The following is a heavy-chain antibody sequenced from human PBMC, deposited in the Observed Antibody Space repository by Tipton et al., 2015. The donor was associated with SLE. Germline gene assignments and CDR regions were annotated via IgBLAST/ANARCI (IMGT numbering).Heavy chain of an antibody. CDR2: IYNSGST. Sequence: TLSLTCTVSGASISSSSYYWGWIRQPPGKGLEWIGSIYNSGSTYYNPSLKSRVTISVDTSKNQFSLKLSSVTAADTAVYYCARGPPLALGGFDYWGQGTLVTVSS. J-gene: IGHJ4*02. CDR3: ARGPPLALGGFDY. V-gene: IGHV4-39*01. CDR1: GASISSSSYY. D-gene: IGHD5-12*01.